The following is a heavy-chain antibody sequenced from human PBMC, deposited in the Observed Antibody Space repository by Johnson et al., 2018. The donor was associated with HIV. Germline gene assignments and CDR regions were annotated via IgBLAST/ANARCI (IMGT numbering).Heavy chain of an antibody. J-gene: IGHJ3*02. CDR1: GFTFDDYA. D-gene: IGHD4-11*01. CDR2: ISWNSGSI. CDR3: ARAGYSNYDRAFDI. V-gene: IGHV3-9*01. Sequence: VQLVESGGGLVQPGRSLRLSCAASGFTFDDYAMHWVRQAPGKGLEWVSGISWNSGSIGYADSVKGRFTISRDNATNSLYLQMNSLRAEDTALYYCARAGYSNYDRAFDIWGQGTMVTVSS.